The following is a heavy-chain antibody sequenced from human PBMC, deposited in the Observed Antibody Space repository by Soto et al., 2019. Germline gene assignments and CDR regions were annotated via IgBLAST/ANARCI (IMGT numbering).Heavy chain of an antibody. CDR1: GFTFSNAW. Sequence: GSLRLSCAASGFTFSNAWMSWVRQAPGKGLEWVGRIKSKTYGGTTDYAAPVKVRFTISRADSKNTLYLQMSSKKTDNAAVYYCTKADTAMAYGMDVWGQGTTVTVSS. CDR3: TKADTAMAYGMDV. V-gene: IGHV3-15*01. J-gene: IGHJ6*02. CDR2: IKSKTYGGTT. D-gene: IGHD5-18*01.